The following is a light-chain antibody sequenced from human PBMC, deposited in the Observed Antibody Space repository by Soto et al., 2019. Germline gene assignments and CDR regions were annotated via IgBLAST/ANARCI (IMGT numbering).Light chain of an antibody. J-gene: IGKJ1*01. CDR1: QSVSSN. V-gene: IGKV3-15*01. Sequence: EIVMTQSPATLSVSPGERAPLSCRASQSVSSNLAWYQQKPGQAPRILIYGASTRATGIPARFSGSGSGTEFNLTISRLQSEDFAVYYCQQYNNWPRTVGQGTKGEIK. CDR3: QQYNNWPRT. CDR2: GAS.